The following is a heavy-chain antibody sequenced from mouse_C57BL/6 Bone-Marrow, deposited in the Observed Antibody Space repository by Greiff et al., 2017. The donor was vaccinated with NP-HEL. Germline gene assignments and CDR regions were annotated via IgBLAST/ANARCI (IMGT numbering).Heavy chain of an antibody. J-gene: IGHJ1*03. CDR1: YFAFMASA. V-gene: IGHV1-49*01. D-gene: IGHD1-1*01. CDR2: FTMYSDAT. Sequence: LQQSGAELVRPGSSVKLTCKDSYFAFMASAMHWVKQRPGHGLEWIGSFTMYSDATEYSENFKGKATLTANTSSSTTSMELSSLTSEDSVVYSCARASITTVPPYWYFDVWGTGTTVTVSS. CDR3: ARASITTVPPYWYFDV.